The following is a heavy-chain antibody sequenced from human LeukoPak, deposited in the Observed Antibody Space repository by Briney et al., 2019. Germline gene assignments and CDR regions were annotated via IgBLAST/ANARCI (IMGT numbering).Heavy chain of an antibody. V-gene: IGHV3-53*01. Sequence: GGSLRLSCAASGFTVSSNYMNWVRQAPGKGLEWVSVIYSGGSTYYADSVKGRFTISRDNAKNSLYLQMNSLRAEDTAVYYCARDHLVYYDFWSGYLDYWGQGTLVTVSS. CDR3: ARDHLVYYDFWSGYLDY. D-gene: IGHD3-3*01. CDR1: GFTVSSNY. CDR2: IYSGGST. J-gene: IGHJ4*02.